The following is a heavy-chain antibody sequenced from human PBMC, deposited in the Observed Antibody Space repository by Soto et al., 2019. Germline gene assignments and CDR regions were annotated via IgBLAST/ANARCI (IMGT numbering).Heavy chain of an antibody. CDR1: GYTCTSYS. CDR3: AKAPLSLYRADFR. D-gene: IGHD3-16*01. CDR2: INGANGDT. J-gene: IGHJ4*02. V-gene: IGHV1-3*01. Sequence: QVQIVQSGAAVRKPGASVMLSCKTSGYTCTSYSIHWVRQAPGQRLEWMGWINGANGDTKYSQRFHDRVTISRNTSASTVYMGLGSLTFDDTATYYCAKAPLSLYRADFRWAQGTQVTVPS.